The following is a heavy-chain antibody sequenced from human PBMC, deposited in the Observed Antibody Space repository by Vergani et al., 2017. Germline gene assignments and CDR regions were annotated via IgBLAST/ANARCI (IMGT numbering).Heavy chain of an antibody. CDR3: ASSSSPNAYAVAAAGTGDAFDI. D-gene: IGHD6-13*01. CDR1: GYSFTSYW. Sequence: EVQLVQSGAEVKKPGESLKISCKGSGYSFTSYWIGWVRQMPGKGLEWMGIIYPGDSDTRYSPSFQGQVTISADKSISTAYLQWSSLKASDTAMYYCASSSSPNAYAVAAAGTGDAFDIWGQGTMVTVSS. CDR2: IYPGDSDT. J-gene: IGHJ3*02. V-gene: IGHV5-51*03.